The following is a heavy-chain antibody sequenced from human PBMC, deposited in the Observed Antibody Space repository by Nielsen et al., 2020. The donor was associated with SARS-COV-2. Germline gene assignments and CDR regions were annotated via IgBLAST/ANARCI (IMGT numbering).Heavy chain of an antibody. J-gene: IGHJ4*02. D-gene: IGHD3-22*01. V-gene: IGHV3-23*01. CDR3: AKRYYYDSSGWAFDY. Sequence: VRQAPGKGLEWVSAISGSGGSTYYADSVKGRFTISSDNSKNTLYLQMNSLRAEDTAVYYCAKRYYYDSSGWAFDYWGQGTLVTVSS. CDR2: ISGSGGST.